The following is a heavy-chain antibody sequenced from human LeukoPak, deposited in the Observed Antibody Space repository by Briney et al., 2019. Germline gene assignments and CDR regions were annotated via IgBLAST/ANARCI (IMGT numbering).Heavy chain of an antibody. V-gene: IGHV5-51*01. D-gene: IGHD3-16*02. Sequence: GESLKISCKGSGYSFTSYWIGWVRQMPGKGLEWMGIIYSGDSDTRYSPSFQGQVTISADKSISTAYLQWSSLKASDTAMYYCARNRTFGGVIANNRFDPWGQGTLVTVSS. CDR1: GYSFTSYW. CDR2: IYSGDSDT. CDR3: ARNRTFGGVIANNRFDP. J-gene: IGHJ5*02.